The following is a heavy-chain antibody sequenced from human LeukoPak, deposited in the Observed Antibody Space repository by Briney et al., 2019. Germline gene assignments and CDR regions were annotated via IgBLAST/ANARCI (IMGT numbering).Heavy chain of an antibody. Sequence: SETLSLTCTVSGGSISSGGYYWSWIRQHPGKGLEWIGYIYYSGSTYYNPSLKSRVTTSVDTSKNQFSLKLSSVTAADTAVYYCARGRIQLWLRLVDYFDYWGQGTLVTVSS. V-gene: IGHV4-31*03. CDR1: GGSISSGGYY. J-gene: IGHJ4*02. CDR2: IYYSGST. CDR3: ARGRIQLWLRLVDYFDY. D-gene: IGHD5-18*01.